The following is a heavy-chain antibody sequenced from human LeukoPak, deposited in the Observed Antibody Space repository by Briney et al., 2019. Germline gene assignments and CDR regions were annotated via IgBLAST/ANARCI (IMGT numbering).Heavy chain of an antibody. Sequence: ASVKVSCKASGGTFSSYAISWVRQAPGQGLEWMGRIIIILGIANYAQKFQGRVTMTRNTSISTAYMELSSLRSEDTAVYYCASGTITMVRGVIIRFNWFDPWGQGTLVTVSS. CDR2: IIIILGIA. J-gene: IGHJ5*02. V-gene: IGHV1-69*04. D-gene: IGHD3-10*01. CDR1: GGTFSSYA. CDR3: ASGTITMVRGVIIRFNWFDP.